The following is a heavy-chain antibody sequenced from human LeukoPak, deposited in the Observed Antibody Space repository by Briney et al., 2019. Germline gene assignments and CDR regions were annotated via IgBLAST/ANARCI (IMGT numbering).Heavy chain of an antibody. CDR2: INPNSGGT. J-gene: IGHJ4*02. D-gene: IGHD6-19*01. V-gene: IGHV1-2*02. CDR3: ARVWRNSSGWYNDY. CDR1: GYTFTGYY. Sequence: ASVKVSFKASGYTFTGYYMHWVRQAPGQGLEWMGWINPNSGGTNYAQKFQGRVTMTRDTSISTAYMELSRLRSDDTAVYYCARVWRNSSGWYNDYWGQGTLVTVSS.